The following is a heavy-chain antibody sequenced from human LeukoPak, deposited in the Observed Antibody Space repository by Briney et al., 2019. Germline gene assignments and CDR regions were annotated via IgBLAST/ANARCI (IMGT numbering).Heavy chain of an antibody. CDR3: VEGDRRED. Sequence: PGGSLRLSCAASGFTFSTRTMNWVRQAPGKGLEWLSSIGSTSRDKYYADSVKGRFTISRDNADYSLYLQMNSLRAEDTAVYYCVEGDRREDWGHGTLVTVSS. CDR1: GFTFSTRT. D-gene: IGHD1-1*01. CDR2: IGSTSRDK. J-gene: IGHJ4*01. V-gene: IGHV3-21*01.